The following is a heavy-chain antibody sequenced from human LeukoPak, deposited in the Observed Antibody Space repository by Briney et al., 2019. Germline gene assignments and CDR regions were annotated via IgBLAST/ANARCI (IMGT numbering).Heavy chain of an antibody. CDR2: IYYSGST. Sequence: PSDTLSLTCTVSVDSISSSSYYWGWGRQPPGTGLEWIGSIYYSGSTYYNPSLKSRVTISVDTSKNQFSLQLNSVTAADTAVYYCARSLGSWFPFEYWGQGTLVTVSS. V-gene: IGHV4-39*01. CDR3: ARSLGSWFPFEY. CDR1: VDSISSSSYY. D-gene: IGHD6-13*01. J-gene: IGHJ4*02.